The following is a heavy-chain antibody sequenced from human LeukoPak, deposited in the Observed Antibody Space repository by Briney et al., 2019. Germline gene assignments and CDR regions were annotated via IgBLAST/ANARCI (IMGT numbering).Heavy chain of an antibody. CDR3: AKGGLAAAGIDH. V-gene: IGHV3-33*03. D-gene: IGHD6-13*01. J-gene: IGHJ4*02. CDR2: IWYDGSNK. Sequence: GGSLRLPCGASGFTFSNYAMHWVRQAPGKGLDWVAIIWYDGSNKYYADSVRGRFTISRDQSKNMVFLQMNSLRVEDTALYYCAKGGLAAAGIDHWGQGVLVTVSS. CDR1: GFTFSNYA.